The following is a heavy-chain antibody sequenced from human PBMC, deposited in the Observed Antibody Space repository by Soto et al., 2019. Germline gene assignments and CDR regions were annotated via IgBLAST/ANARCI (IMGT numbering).Heavy chain of an antibody. V-gene: IGHV3-49*04. CDR1: GFTFDDYA. Sequence: GSLRLSCTVSGFTFDDYAMSWVRQAPGKGLEWVGFISSQAFGGTTEYAASVEGRFTISIDESKTIAYLQMNSLKAADTAVYFCATVYFYDSSADYYFDYWGQGTLVTVSS. D-gene: IGHD3-22*01. CDR2: ISSQAFGGTT. CDR3: ATVYFYDSSADYYFDY. J-gene: IGHJ4*02.